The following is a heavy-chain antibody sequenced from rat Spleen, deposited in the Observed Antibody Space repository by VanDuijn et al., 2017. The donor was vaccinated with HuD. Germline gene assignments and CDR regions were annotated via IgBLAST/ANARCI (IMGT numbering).Heavy chain of an antibody. Sequence: EVQLVESGGGLVQPGRSLKLSCAASGFTFSDYNMAWVRQAQKKGLEWVATISYDGSSTYYRTSVKGRFTISRDNAKSTLYLQMDSLRSEDPATYYCARHTPFNYGTVGDYWGQGVMVTVSS. CDR2: ISYDGSST. J-gene: IGHJ2*01. CDR1: GFTFSDYN. D-gene: IGHD1-11*01. V-gene: IGHV5-7*01. CDR3: ARHTPFNYGTVGDY.